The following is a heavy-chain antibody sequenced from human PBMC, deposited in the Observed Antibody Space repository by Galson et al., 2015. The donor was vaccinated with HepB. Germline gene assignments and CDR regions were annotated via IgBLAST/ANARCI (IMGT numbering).Heavy chain of an antibody. D-gene: IGHD2-2*01. CDR2: INAGNGET. Sequence: SVKVSCKASGYTFTSYAIYWVRQAPGQRPEWLGWINAGNGETKNSQKFQDRVTITRDTSATTAYMELRRLRFEDTAIYYCAKEFKALPKKFLHRDYYYGMDVWGRGTTVTVSS. CDR1: GYTFTSYA. V-gene: IGHV1-3*01. CDR3: AKEFKALPKKFLHRDYYYGMDV. J-gene: IGHJ6*02.